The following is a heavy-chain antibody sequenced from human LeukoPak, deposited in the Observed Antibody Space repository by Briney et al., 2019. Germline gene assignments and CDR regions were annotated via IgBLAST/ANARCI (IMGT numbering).Heavy chain of an antibody. J-gene: IGHJ2*01. CDR1: GGSLSGYY. D-gene: IGHD3-3*01. V-gene: IGHV4-34*01. CDR3: ASTYDFWSGYLSL. CDR2: INHSGST. Sequence: SETLSLTCAVYGGSLSGYYWSWIRQPPGKGLEWIGEINHSGSTNYNPSLKSRVTISVDTSKNQFSLKLSSVTAADTAVYYCASTYDFWSGYLSLWGRGTLATVSS.